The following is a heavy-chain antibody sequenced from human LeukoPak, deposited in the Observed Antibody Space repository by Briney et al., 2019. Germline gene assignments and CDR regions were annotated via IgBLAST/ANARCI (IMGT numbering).Heavy chain of an antibody. J-gene: IGHJ4*02. Sequence: SETLSLTCAVFGGSFSGCYWSWIRQPPGKGLEWIGEISHKEVTNYNPSLKTRVTMSVDASKKQFSLKLNSVAAADTAVYYCARAVTCHDVVTGYYRDYFDYWGQGILVTVSS. CDR2: ISHKEVT. CDR1: GGSFSGCY. CDR3: ARAVTCHDVVTGYYRDYFDY. D-gene: IGHD3-9*01. V-gene: IGHV4-34*01.